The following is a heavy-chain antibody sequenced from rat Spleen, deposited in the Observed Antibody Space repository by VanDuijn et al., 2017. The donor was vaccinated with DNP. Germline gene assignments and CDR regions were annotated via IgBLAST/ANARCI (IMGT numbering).Heavy chain of an antibody. V-gene: IGHV5-58*01. D-gene: IGHD1-2*01. J-gene: IGHJ2*01. CDR1: GFTFSSYW. CDR3: ASWAPIAPLSTSNY. CDR2: INTDGGST. Sequence: EVQLMETGGGLVKSGRSLKLSCVVSGFTFSSYWIFWIRQAPGKGLEWVASINTDGGSTYYPDSVKGRFTISRDNAENTVYLQMSSLRSEDTATYYCASWAPIAPLSTSNYWGQGVMVTVSS.